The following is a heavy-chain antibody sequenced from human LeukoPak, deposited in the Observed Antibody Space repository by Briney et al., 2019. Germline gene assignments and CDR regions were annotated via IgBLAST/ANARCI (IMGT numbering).Heavy chain of an antibody. CDR1: GLTFSSYW. D-gene: IGHD2-2*01. J-gene: IGHJ5*02. CDR2: IKQDGSEK. V-gene: IGHV3-7*01. CDR3: ARRPEYSSTSCYFCSTNNWFDP. Sequence: GVSLRLSCAASGLTFSSYWMSWVRQAPGKGLEWVANIKQDGSEKYYVDSVKGRFTISRDNAKNSLYLQMNSLRAEDTAVYYCARRPEYSSTSCYFCSTNNWFDPWGQGTLVTVSS.